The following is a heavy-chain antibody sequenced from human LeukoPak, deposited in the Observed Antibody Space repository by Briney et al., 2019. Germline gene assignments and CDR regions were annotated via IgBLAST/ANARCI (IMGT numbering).Heavy chain of an antibody. V-gene: IGHV3-15*01. J-gene: IGHJ4*02. CDR2: IKNKGDGETT. CDR1: GFSFTNAW. CDR3: TTDLGLTMIRGVLVS. D-gene: IGHD3-10*01. Sequence: GGSLRLSCADSGFSFTNAWMSWVRQAPGRGLEWVGRIKNKGDGETTDYAAPVKGRFTLSRDDSKATLYLQMNSLQTEDTAVYYCTTDLGLTMIRGVLVSWGRGTLVTVSS.